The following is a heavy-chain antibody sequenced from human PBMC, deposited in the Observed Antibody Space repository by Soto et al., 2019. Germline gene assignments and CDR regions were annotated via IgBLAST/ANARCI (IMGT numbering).Heavy chain of an antibody. V-gene: IGHV1-18*01. J-gene: IGHJ6*02. CDR2: ISAYNGNT. CDR3: ATDVYCSGGSGSGDYGMGV. CDR1: GYTFTSYG. D-gene: IGHD2-15*01. Sequence: QVQLVQSGDEVKKPGASVKVSCKASGYTFTSYGISWVRQAPGQGLEWMGWISAYNGNTNYAQKVQGRVTMTTDTSTSTAYMELRSVRSDDTAVFYCATDVYCSGGSGSGDYGMGVWGQGTTVTVSS.